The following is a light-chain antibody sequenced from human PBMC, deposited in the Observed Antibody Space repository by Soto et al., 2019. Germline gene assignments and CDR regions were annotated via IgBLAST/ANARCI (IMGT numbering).Light chain of an antibody. CDR2: VNSGGSH. J-gene: IGLJ7*01. Sequence: QPVLTQSPSASASLGASVKLTCTLSSGHSNYAIAWHQQQPEKGPRYLMKVNSGGSHIKGDGIPDRFSGSSSGAERYLFISSLPSADEADYYCQTWGTGSAIVVFGGGTQLTVL. V-gene: IGLV4-69*01. CDR1: SGHSNYA. CDR3: QTWGTGSAIVV.